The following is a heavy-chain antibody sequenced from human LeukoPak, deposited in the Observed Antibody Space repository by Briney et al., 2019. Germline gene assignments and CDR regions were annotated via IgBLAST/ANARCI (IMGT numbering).Heavy chain of an antibody. V-gene: IGHV3-30*02. J-gene: IGHJ6*03. CDR3: AKGADCSSTSCLYYYYYYMDV. CDR1: GFTFSSYG. Sequence: GGSLRLSCAPSGFTFSSYGMHWVRQAPGMGLEWVAFIRYDGSNKYYADSVKGRFTISRDNSKNALYLQMNSLRAEDTAVYYCAKGADCSSTSCLYYYYYYMDVWGKGTTVTVSS. D-gene: IGHD2-2*01. CDR2: IRYDGSNK.